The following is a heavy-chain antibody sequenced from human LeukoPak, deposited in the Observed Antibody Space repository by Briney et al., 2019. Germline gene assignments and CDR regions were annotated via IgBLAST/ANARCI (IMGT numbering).Heavy chain of an antibody. V-gene: IGHV4-30-2*06. CDR2: ISHSGGT. D-gene: IGHD2-2*01. CDR3: ARGLIVPSTIFDY. J-gene: IGHJ4*02. Sequence: SETLSLTCAVSGDSISSGTYSWTWIRQSPGKGLEWIGFISHSGGTYYNPSLKSRVTMSVDRSENQFSLKLSSVTAADTAVYYCARGLIVPSTIFDYWGQGALVTVSS. CDR1: GDSISSGTYS.